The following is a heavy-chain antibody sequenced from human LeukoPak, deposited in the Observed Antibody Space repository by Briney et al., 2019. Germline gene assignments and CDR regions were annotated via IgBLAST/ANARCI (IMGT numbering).Heavy chain of an antibody. D-gene: IGHD4-23*01. Sequence: GESLKISCQGSGYVFTSYWIAWVRQMPGKGLEWMGIIFPGDSDTRYSPSFQGNVTISADKSINTAYLQWSSLKASDTAMYYCAKLTTVVTPRAFDIWGLGTLVTVSS. V-gene: IGHV5-51*01. CDR2: IFPGDSDT. J-gene: IGHJ3*02. CDR3: AKLTTVVTPRAFDI. CDR1: GYVFTSYW.